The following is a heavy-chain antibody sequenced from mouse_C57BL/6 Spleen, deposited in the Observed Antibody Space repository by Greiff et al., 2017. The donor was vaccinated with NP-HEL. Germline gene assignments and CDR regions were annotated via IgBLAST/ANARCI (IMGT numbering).Heavy chain of an antibody. CDR1: GYTFTSYD. J-gene: IGHJ3*01. D-gene: IGHD2-1*01. CDR3: ARSGGNSEFAY. V-gene: IGHV1-85*01. CDR2: IYPRDGST. Sequence: QVQLQQSGPELVKPGASVKLSCKASGYTFTSYDINWVKQRPGQGLEWIGWIYPRDGSTKYNEKFKGKATLTVDTSSSTAYMELHSLTSEDSAVYFCARSGGNSEFAYWGQGTLVTVSA.